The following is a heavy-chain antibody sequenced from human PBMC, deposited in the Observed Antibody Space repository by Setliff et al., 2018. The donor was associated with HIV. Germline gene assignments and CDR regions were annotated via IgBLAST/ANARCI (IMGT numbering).Heavy chain of an antibody. D-gene: IGHD3-10*01. J-gene: IGHJ4*02. CDR3: ARRGDGYILDY. CDR1: GNSISSGYY. Sequence: SETLSLTCVVSGNSISSGYYWGWVRQPPGKGLEWIGSIYHTGSTYYQPSLRSRVSISVDTAKNQFSLNLKSVTAADTAVYYCARRGDGYILDYWGRGTLVTVSS. CDR2: IYHTGST. V-gene: IGHV4-38-2*01.